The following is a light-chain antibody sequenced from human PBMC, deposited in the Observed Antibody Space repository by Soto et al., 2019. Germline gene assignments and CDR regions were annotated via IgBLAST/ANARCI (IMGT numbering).Light chain of an antibody. CDR2: AAS. CDR1: QGIKNY. CDR3: QRYYNAPFT. V-gene: IGKV1-27*01. J-gene: IGKJ4*01. Sequence: DIQVTQHPSSLSASVGDRVTITCRASQGIKNYLAWYQQKPGEIPKLLIYAASTLESGIAPRFSGSGSGTDFTLAINTLQPEDGATYYCQRYYNAPFTFGGGTKVEIK.